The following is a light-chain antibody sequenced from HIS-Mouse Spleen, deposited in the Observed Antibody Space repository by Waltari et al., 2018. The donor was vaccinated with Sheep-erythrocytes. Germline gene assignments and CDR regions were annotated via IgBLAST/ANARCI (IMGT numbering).Light chain of an antibody. J-gene: IGKJ4*01. CDR2: WAS. CDR1: QSVLYISNNKNY. CDR3: QQYYSTPLT. V-gene: IGKV4-1*01. Sequence: DIVMTQSPDSLAVSLGDSATINCKSSQSVLYISNNKNYLAWYQQNPGQPPKLLIYWASSREAGVPDRFSGSGYGTEFTLTIGSLQAEDVAVYYCQQYYSTPLTFGGGTKVEIK.